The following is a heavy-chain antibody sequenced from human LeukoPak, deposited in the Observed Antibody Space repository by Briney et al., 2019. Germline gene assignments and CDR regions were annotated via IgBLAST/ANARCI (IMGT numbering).Heavy chain of an antibody. V-gene: IGHV3-11*01. J-gene: IGHJ4*02. CDR1: GFTFSDYY. CDR2: ISSSGSTI. CDR3: ARDHLPYCSGGSCTFDY. Sequence: PGGSLRLSCAASGFTFSDYYMGWIRQAPGKGLEWVSYISSSGSTIYYADSVKGRFTISRDNAKNSLYLQMNSLRAEDTAVYYCARDHLPYCSGGSCTFDYWGQGTLVTVSS. D-gene: IGHD2-15*01.